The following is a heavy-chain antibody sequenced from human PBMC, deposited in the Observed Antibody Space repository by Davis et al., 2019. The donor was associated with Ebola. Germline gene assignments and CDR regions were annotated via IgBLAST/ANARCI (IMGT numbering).Heavy chain of an antibody. V-gene: IGHV4-39*01. J-gene: IGHJ3*02. CDR2: IYYSGST. CDR3: ARLRRDAFDI. Sequence: SETLSLTCTVSGGSISSNNYYWGWIRQPPGKGLEWIGSIYYSGSTYYNPSLKSRVTISVDTSKNQFSLKLSSVTAADTAVYYCARLRRDAFDIWGQGTMVTVSS. CDR1: GGSISSNNYY.